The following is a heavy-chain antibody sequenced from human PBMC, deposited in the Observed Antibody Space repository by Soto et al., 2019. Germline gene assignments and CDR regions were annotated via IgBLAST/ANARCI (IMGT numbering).Heavy chain of an antibody. J-gene: IGHJ5*02. CDR3: ARAQEITYYYDSSGYYPFDP. CDR1: GGTFSSYA. V-gene: IGHV1-69*01. CDR2: IIPIFGTA. Sequence: QVPLVQSGAEVKKPGSSVKVSCKASGGTFSSYAISWVRQAPGQGLEWMGGIIPIFGTANYAQKFQGRVTITADESTSTAYMELSSLRSEDTAVYYCARAQEITYYYDSSGYYPFDPWGQGTLVTVSS. D-gene: IGHD3-22*01.